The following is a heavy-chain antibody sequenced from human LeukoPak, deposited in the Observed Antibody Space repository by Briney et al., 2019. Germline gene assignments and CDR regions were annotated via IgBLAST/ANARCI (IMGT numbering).Heavy chain of an antibody. D-gene: IGHD2-15*01. J-gene: IGHJ3*02. V-gene: IGHV3-30*18. CDR3: AKVGCSGGNCYAAFDI. Sequence: PGGSLRLSCAASGFTFSSYAMHGVRQAPGKGLEWVAVISYDGSVKFYADSVKGRFTISRDNSKNTLYLQMNSLRAEDTSVYYCAKVGCSGGNCYAAFDIWGQGTMVTVSS. CDR2: ISYDGSVK. CDR1: GFTFSSYA.